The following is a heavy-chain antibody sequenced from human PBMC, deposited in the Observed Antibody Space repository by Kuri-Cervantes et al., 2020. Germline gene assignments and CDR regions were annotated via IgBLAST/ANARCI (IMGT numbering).Heavy chain of an antibody. V-gene: IGHV4-34*01. CDR1: GASFSSYY. D-gene: IGHD4-23*01. Sequence: ESLKISCTFYGASFSSYYWTWIRQPPGKGLEWIGEINHSGSTNYNPSLKSRVTISVDTSKNQFSLKLNSVTAADTAVYYCARGYGGKRDRYFDLWGRGTLVTVSS. J-gene: IGHJ2*01. CDR2: INHSGST. CDR3: ARGYGGKRDRYFDL.